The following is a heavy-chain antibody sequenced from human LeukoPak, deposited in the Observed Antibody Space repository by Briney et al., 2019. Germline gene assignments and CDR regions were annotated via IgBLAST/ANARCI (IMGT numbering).Heavy chain of an antibody. V-gene: IGHV1-69*13. J-gene: IGHJ4*02. CDR1: GGTFSSYA. CDR2: IIPIFGTA. D-gene: IGHD5-12*01. CDR3: ATPGERSGSLYYFDY. Sequence: ASVKVSCKASGGTFSSYAISWVRQAPGQGLEWMGGIIPIFGTANYAQKFQGRVTITADESTSTAYMELSSLRSEDTAVHYCATPGERSGSLYYFDYWGQGTLVTVSS.